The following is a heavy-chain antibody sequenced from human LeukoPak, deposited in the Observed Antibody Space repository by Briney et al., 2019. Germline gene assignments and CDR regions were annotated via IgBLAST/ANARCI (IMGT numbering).Heavy chain of an antibody. CDR3: ATDSRSCRY. V-gene: IGHV3-30-3*01. CDR2: ISYDGSNK. J-gene: IGHJ4*02. CDR1: GFTFSSYA. Sequence: PGGSLRLSCAASGFTFSSYAMHWVRQAPGKGLEWVAVISYDGSNKYYADSVKGRFTISRDNSKNTLYLQMNSLRAEDTAMYYCATDSRSCRYWGQGTLVTVSS.